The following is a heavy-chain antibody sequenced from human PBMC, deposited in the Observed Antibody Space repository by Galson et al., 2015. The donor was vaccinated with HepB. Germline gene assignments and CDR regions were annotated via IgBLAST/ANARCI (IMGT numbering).Heavy chain of an antibody. D-gene: IGHD3-22*01. CDR3: ARDISGDSSGYYENNRFDP. CDR1: GYTFTSYA. CDR2: INAGNGNT. Sequence: SVKVSCKASGYTFTSYAMHWVRQAPGQRLEWMGWINAGNGNTKYSQKFQGRVTITRDTSATTAYMELSSLRSEDTAVYYCARDISGDSSGYYENNRFDPWGQGTLVTVSS. V-gene: IGHV1-3*01. J-gene: IGHJ5*02.